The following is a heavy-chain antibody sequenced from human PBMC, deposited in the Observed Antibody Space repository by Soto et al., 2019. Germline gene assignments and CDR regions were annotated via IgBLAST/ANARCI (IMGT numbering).Heavy chain of an antibody. CDR2: INHLETT. J-gene: IGHJ4*02. D-gene: IGHD3-10*01. V-gene: IGHV4-30-2*01. CDR1: GASITYGAYS. CDR3: ARGGWFDSFDY. Sequence: PSETLSLTCTVSGASITYGAYSWSWIRQTPGKGLEWIGYINHLETTFYNPSFESRLTLSIDRTKNQFSLNLKSMSAADRAVYVCARGGWFDSFDYWGQGILVTVSS.